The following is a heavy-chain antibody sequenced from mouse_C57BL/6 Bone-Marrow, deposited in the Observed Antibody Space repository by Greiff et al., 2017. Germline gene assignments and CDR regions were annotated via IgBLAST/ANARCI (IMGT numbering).Heavy chain of an antibody. CDR1: GYTFTSYW. J-gene: IGHJ2*01. D-gene: IGHD1-1*01. CDR2: IYPGSGST. Sequence: VQLQQSGAELVKPGASVKMSCKASGYTFTSYWITWVKQRPGQGLEWIGDIYPGSGSTNYNEKFKSKATLTVDTSSSTAYMQLSSLTSENSAVYYCARWLTTVGDYWGQGTTLTVTS. V-gene: IGHV1-55*01. CDR3: ARWLTTVGDY.